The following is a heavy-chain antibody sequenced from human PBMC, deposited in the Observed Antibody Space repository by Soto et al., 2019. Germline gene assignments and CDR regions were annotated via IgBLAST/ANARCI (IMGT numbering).Heavy chain of an antibody. J-gene: IGHJ4*02. CDR1: GGSISSSSYY. D-gene: IGHD5-12*01. CDR3: ARNIVATVNFDY. Sequence: ASETLSLTCTVSGGSISSSSYYWGWIRQPPGKGLEWIGSIYYSGSTYYNPSLKSRVTISVDTSKYQFSLKLSSVTAADTAVYYCARNIVATVNFDYWGQGTLVTVSS. V-gene: IGHV4-39*01. CDR2: IYYSGST.